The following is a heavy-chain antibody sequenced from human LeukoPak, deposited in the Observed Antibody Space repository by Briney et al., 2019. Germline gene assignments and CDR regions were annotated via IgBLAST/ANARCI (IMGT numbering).Heavy chain of an antibody. V-gene: IGHV3-30-3*01. D-gene: IGHD3-3*01. Sequence: GGSLRLSCAASGFTFSSYAMHWVGQAPGKGLEWVAVISYDGSNKYYADSVKGRFTISRDNSKNTLYLQMNSLRAEDTAVYYCATEWLPTDWGQGTLVTVSS. J-gene: IGHJ4*02. CDR2: ISYDGSNK. CDR1: GFTFSSYA. CDR3: ATEWLPTD.